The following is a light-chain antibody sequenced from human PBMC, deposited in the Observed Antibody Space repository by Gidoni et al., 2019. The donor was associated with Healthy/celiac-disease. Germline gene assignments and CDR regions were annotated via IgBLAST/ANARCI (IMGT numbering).Light chain of an antibody. Sequence: DIVLTQSPASLAVSLGERATINCKSSQSVLYSSNNKNYLAWYQQKPGQPPKLLIYWASTRESGVPDRFSGSGSGTDFTLTISSLQAEDVAVYYCQQYYSTYTFGPGTKVDIK. CDR3: QQYYSTYT. CDR2: WAS. CDR1: QSVLYSSNNKNY. J-gene: IGKJ3*01. V-gene: IGKV4-1*01.